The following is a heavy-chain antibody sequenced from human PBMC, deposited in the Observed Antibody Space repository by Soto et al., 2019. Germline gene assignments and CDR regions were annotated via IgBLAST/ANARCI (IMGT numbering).Heavy chain of an antibody. V-gene: IGHV3-33*01. CDR3: ARDRLRYFDLDLKGVFDY. J-gene: IGHJ4*02. D-gene: IGHD3-9*01. CDR1: GFTFSSYG. Sequence: GGSLRLSCAASGFTFSSYGMHWVRQAPGKGLEWVAVIWYDGSNKYYADSVKGRFTISRDNSKNTLYLQMNSLRAEDTAVYYCARDRLRYFDLDLKGVFDYWGQGTLVTVSS. CDR2: IWYDGSNK.